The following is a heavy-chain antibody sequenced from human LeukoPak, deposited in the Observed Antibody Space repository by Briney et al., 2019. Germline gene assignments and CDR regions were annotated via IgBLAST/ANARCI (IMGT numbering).Heavy chain of an antibody. D-gene: IGHD1-26*01. V-gene: IGHV4-4*09. J-gene: IGHJ4*02. CDR3: ARLSGSYSKLDY. CDR1: GGSISSYY. CDR2: IYTSGST. Sequence: SETLSLTCTVSGGSISSYYWSWIRQPPGKGLEWIGYIYTSGSTNYNPSLKSRVTISVDTSKNQFSLKLSSVTAADTAVYYRARLSGSYSKLDYWGQGTLVTVSS.